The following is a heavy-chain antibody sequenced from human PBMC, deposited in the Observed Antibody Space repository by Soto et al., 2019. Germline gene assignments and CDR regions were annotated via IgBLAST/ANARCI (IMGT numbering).Heavy chain of an antibody. Sequence: QVHLQESGPGLVKPSETLSLTCTVSGGSVSSNSYCWSWIRQPPEKGLEWFGYVYYSGSTNYNPSLNSRVNISVDTSKNQFALKLSSVTAADTAVYYCARGSAARYNCFDPWGQGMLVSVSS. J-gene: IGHJ5*02. CDR2: VYYSGST. CDR3: ARGSAARYNCFDP. V-gene: IGHV4-61*01. D-gene: IGHD6-6*01. CDR1: GGSVSSNSYC.